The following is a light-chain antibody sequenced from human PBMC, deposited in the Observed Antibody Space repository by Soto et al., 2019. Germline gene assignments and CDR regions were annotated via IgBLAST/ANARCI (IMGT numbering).Light chain of an antibody. CDR2: EVR. J-gene: IGLJ2*01. V-gene: IGLV2-14*01. Sequence: QSVLTQPASVSGSPGQSITISCAGTMRDVGAYNLVSWYQQHPGRAPQLIIYEVRNRPSGISFRVSGSKSVNTASLTISGLQAEDEADYYCSSYTSKSSLIFGGGTKLTVL. CDR3: SSYTSKSSLI. CDR1: MRDVGAYNL.